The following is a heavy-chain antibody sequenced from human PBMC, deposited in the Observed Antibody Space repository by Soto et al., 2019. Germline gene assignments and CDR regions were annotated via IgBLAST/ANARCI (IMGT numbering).Heavy chain of an antibody. CDR3: ARVPTSISGSGGSAGYFDY. Sequence: APTNLSCTASGYTLTGYYMHWLRQAPGQGLEWMGWINPNSGGTNYAQKFQGWVTMTRDTSISTAYMELSRLRSDDTAVYYCARVPTSISGSGGSAGYFDYWGQGTLVTVSS. J-gene: IGHJ4*02. V-gene: IGHV1-2*04. CDR2: INPNSGGT. CDR1: GYTLTGYY. D-gene: IGHD2-15*01.